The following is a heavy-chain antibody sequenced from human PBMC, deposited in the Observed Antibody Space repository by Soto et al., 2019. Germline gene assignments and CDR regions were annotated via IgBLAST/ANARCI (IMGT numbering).Heavy chain of an antibody. CDR3: ARDSGGNDPRRY. Sequence: QVQLVESGGGLVKAGGSLRLSCAASGFTFGDHYMTWIRQAPGKGLECVSYISSSGATIYYADSVRGRFTISRDNAKSALYLQMNSLRAQDTAVYFGARDSGGNDPRRYWGQGILVTVSS. D-gene: IGHD2-15*01. V-gene: IGHV3-11*01. CDR2: ISSSGATI. J-gene: IGHJ4*02. CDR1: GFTFGDHY.